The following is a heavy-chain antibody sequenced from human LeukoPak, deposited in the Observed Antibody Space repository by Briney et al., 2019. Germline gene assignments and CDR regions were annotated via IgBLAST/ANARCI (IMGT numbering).Heavy chain of an antibody. CDR2: IYTSGST. J-gene: IGHJ3*02. D-gene: IGHD3-3*01. V-gene: IGHV4-61*02. CDR3: AREEEGITIFGVVIIGAFDI. Sequence: SETLSLTCTVSGGSISSGSYYWSWIRQPAGKGLEWIGRIYTSGSTNYNPSLKSRVTISVDTSKNQFSLKLSSVTAADTAVYYCAREEEGITIFGVVIIGAFDIWGQGTMVTVSS. CDR1: GGSISSGSYY.